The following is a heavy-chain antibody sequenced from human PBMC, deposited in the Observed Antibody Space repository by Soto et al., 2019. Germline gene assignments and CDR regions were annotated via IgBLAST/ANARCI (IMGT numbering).Heavy chain of an antibody. CDR2: ISSDVNYK. V-gene: IGHV3-30-3*01. Sequence: QVQLVESGGGVVQPGRSLRLSCAASGFIFSSYALHWVRQAPGKGLDWVAVISSDVNYKYYADSVKGRFTISRDNSTNTVYLQMNSLRTEDTAVDYCARQKKHGVWLFDFWGQGTLVTVSS. CDR3: ARQKKHGVWLFDF. D-gene: IGHD5-12*01. J-gene: IGHJ4*02. CDR1: GFIFSSYA.